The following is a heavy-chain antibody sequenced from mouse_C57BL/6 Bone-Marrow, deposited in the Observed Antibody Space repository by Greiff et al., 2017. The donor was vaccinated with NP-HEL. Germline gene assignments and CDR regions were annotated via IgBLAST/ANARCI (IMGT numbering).Heavy chain of an antibody. D-gene: IGHD3-2*02. V-gene: IGHV1-54*01. CDR1: GYAFTNYL. CDR3: ARPETAQARGY. J-gene: IGHJ2*01. Sequence: VQVVESGAELVRPGTSVKVSCKASGYAFTNYLIEWVKQRPGQGLEWIGVINPGSGGTNYNEKFKGKATLTADKSSSTAYMQLSSLTSEDSAVYFCARPETAQARGYWGQGTTLTVSS. CDR2: INPGSGGT.